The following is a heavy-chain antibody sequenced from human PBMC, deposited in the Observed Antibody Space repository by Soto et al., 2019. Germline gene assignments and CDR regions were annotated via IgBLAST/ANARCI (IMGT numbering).Heavy chain of an antibody. CDR1: GYRFTSYW. V-gene: IGHV5-51*01. CDR2: IFPSDSDA. D-gene: IGHD3-22*01. Sequence: GESLKISCRTSGYRFTSYWIAWVRQMPGKGLEWMGIIFPSDSDARYSPSFQGQVTISADRSTSTVFLQWASLKASDTAVYFCARKDKSGYFNWFDPWGQGTLVTVSS. J-gene: IGHJ5*02. CDR3: ARKDKSGYFNWFDP.